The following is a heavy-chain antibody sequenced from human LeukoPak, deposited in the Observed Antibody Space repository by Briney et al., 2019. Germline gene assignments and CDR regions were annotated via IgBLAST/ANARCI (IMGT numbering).Heavy chain of an antibody. CDR3: ARSVRYAYKVIDY. J-gene: IGHJ4*02. V-gene: IGHV4-34*01. D-gene: IGHD3-16*01. Sequence: SETLSLTCAVYGGSFSGYYWSWIRQPPGKGLEWIGEINHSGSTNYNPSLKSRVTISVDTSKNQFSLKLSSVTAADTAVYYCARSVRYAYKVIDYWGQGTLATVSS. CDR1: GGSFSGYY. CDR2: INHSGST.